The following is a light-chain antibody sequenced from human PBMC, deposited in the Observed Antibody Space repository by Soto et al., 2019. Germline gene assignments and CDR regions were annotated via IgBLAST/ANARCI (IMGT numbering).Light chain of an antibody. CDR2: VGTGGIVG. V-gene: IGLV9-49*01. CDR3: GADHGSGNNFVVA. CDR1: SGYSNYK. J-gene: IGLJ2*01. Sequence: QSVLTQPPSASASLGASVTLTCTLSSGYSNYKVDWYQQRPGKGPRFVMRVGTGGIVGSKGDGIPDRFSVLGSGLNRYLTIKNIQEEDESDYHCGADHGSGNNFVVAFGGGTKLTVL.